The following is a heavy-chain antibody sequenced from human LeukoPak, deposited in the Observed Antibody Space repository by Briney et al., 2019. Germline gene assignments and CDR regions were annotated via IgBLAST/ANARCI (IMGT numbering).Heavy chain of an antibody. Sequence: ASVKVSCKASGGTFSSYAISWVRQAPGQGLEWMGGIIPIFGTANYAQKFQGRVTITADKSTSTAYMELSSLRSEDTAVYYCARDRIEDSGYDLYYWGQGTLVTVSS. D-gene: IGHD5-12*01. CDR1: GGTFSSYA. CDR3: ARDRIEDSGYDLYY. V-gene: IGHV1-69*06. J-gene: IGHJ4*02. CDR2: IIPIFGTA.